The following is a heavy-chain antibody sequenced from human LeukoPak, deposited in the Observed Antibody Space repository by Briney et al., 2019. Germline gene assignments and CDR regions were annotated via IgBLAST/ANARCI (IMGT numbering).Heavy chain of an antibody. Sequence: PSETLSLTCTVSGGSISSSSYYWGWIRQPPGKGLEWIGEINHSGSTNYNPSLKSRVTISVDTSKNQFSLKLSSVTAADTAVYYCARGGIQLWLPYYYYYMDVWGKGTTVTVSS. D-gene: IGHD5-18*01. V-gene: IGHV4-39*07. CDR1: GGSISSSSYY. J-gene: IGHJ6*03. CDR2: INHSGST. CDR3: ARGGIQLWLPYYYYYMDV.